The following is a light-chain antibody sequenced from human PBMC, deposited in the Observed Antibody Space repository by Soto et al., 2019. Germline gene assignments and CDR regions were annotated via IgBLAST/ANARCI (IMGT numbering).Light chain of an antibody. V-gene: IGKV1-5*03. J-gene: IGKJ1*01. Sequence: DIQLTQSPSTLSASVGDRVSITCRASETIYNWLAWYQQKPGKAPKLLIYKASNLKSGVPSRFSGSGSGTEFTLTISSLQPDDFATYYCQHYNSYSEAFGQGTKVDIK. CDR1: ETIYNW. CDR3: QHYNSYSEA. CDR2: KAS.